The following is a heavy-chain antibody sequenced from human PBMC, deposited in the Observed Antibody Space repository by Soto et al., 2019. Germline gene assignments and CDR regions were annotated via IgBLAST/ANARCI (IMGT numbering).Heavy chain of an antibody. CDR3: AKDTYYHDGSGYYVFDN. Sequence: QVQLVESGGGVVQPGRSLRLSCAASGFTFSSYGMHWVSQAPGKGLGWVAVISYDGNNEHYADSVKGRFTISRDNSKNKLFLQTNSLRAEDKAVYYCAKDTYYHDGSGYYVFDNWGQGTLVTVSS. CDR2: ISYDGNNE. D-gene: IGHD3-22*01. V-gene: IGHV3-30*18. CDR1: GFTFSSYG. J-gene: IGHJ4*02.